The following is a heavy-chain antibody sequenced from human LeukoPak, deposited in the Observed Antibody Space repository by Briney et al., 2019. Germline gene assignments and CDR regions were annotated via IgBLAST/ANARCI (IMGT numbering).Heavy chain of an antibody. CDR2: INPNSGGT. J-gene: IGHJ5*02. D-gene: IGHD3-10*01. Sequence: GASVKVSCKASGYTFTGYYMHWVRQAPGQGLEWMGWINPNSGGTNYAQKLQGRVTMTTDTSTSTAYMELRSLRSDDTAVYYCAREAYYYGSGSYNPPYDNWFDPWGQGTLVTVSS. CDR1: GYTFTGYY. V-gene: IGHV1-2*02. CDR3: AREAYYYGSGSYNPPYDNWFDP.